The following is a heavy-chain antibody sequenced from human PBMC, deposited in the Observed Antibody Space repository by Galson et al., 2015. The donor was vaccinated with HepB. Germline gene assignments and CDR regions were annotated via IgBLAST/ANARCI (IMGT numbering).Heavy chain of an antibody. J-gene: IGHJ4*02. CDR3: AKFAPYGDQAV. CDR1: GFTFSSYA. V-gene: IGHV3-23*01. D-gene: IGHD4-17*01. Sequence: SLRLACAASGFTFSSYAMSWVRQAPGKGLEWVSTISGGGSTYYADSVKGRFTISRDNSKSTLYLQVNSLRAEDTAVYYCAKFAPYGDQAVWGQGTLVTVSS. CDR2: ISGGGST.